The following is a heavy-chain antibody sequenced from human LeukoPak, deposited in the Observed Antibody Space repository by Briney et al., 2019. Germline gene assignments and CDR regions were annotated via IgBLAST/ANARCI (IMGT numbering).Heavy chain of an antibody. D-gene: IGHD4-11*01. CDR3: ARATNWRLQSSSHFDY. CDR1: GYTFTSYY. Sequence: ASVKVSCKASGYTFTSYYMHWVRQAPGQGLKWMGWINPNRGGTNYAQQLQDRVTMSTDTSIRTAYMELSRLSSDGTGVYFCARATNWRLQSSSHFDYWGQGTLVSVSS. J-gene: IGHJ4*02. CDR2: INPNRGGT. V-gene: IGHV1-2*02.